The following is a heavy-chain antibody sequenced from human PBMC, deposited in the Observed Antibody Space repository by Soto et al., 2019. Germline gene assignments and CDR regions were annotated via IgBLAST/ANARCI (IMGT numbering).Heavy chain of an antibody. CDR3: ARRSRSSSGWYFLDY. J-gene: IGHJ4*02. CDR2: SYYNGVT. V-gene: IGHV4-59*01. CDR1: GGSISSDS. Sequence: QVQLQESGPGLVKPSETLSLTCTVSGGSISSDSWSWIRQSPGKALEWIGYSYYNGVTKYNPSLKSRVTISVDPSQNQFSLRLTSVTAADTAVYYCARRSRSSSGWYFLDYWGQGTLVTVSS. D-gene: IGHD6-19*01.